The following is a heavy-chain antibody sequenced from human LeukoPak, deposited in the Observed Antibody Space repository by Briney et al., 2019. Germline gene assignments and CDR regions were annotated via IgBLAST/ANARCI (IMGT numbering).Heavy chain of an antibody. V-gene: IGHV3-30*03. CDR2: ISYDGSNK. J-gene: IGHJ4*02. D-gene: IGHD1-26*01. Sequence: PGGSLRLSCAASGFTFSSYGMHWVRQAPGKGLEWVAVISYDGSNKYYADSVKDRFTISRDNSKNTLYLQMNSLRAEDTAVYFCARDVYIGSFQIINWGQGTLVTVSS. CDR3: ARDVYIGSFQIIN. CDR1: GFTFSSYG.